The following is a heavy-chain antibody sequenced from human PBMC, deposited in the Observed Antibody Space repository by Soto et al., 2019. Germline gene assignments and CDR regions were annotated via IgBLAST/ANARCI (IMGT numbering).Heavy chain of an antibody. D-gene: IGHD1-26*01. J-gene: IGHJ4*02. V-gene: IGHV3-64*01. CDR1: GFTFSSYA. CDR3: ARDGGSYYLDY. CDR2: ISSNGGST. Sequence: GGSLRLSCAASGFTFSSYAMHWVRQAPGKGLEYVSVISSNGGSTYCANSVKGRFTISRDNSKNTLYLQMGSLRAEDMAVYYCARDGGSYYLDYWGQGT.